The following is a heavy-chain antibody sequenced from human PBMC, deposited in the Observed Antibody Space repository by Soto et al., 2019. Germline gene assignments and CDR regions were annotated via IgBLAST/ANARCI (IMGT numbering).Heavy chain of an antibody. CDR2: IYHSGST. CDR3: ARGAATVTPGWFDP. CDR1: GYSISSGYY. V-gene: IGHV4-38-2*01. J-gene: IGHJ5*02. Sequence: TSETLSLTCAVSGYSISSGYYWGWIRQPPGKGLEWIASIYHSGSTYYNPSLKSRVTISVDTSKNQFSLKLTSVTAVDTAVYYCARGAATVTPGWFDPWGQGTLVTVSS. D-gene: IGHD4-17*01.